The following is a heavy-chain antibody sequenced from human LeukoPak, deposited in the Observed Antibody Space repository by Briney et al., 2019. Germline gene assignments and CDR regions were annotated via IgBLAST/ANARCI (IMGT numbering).Heavy chain of an antibody. CDR1: GFTFSNYG. D-gene: IGHD4-11*01. V-gene: IGHV3-30*02. J-gene: IGHJ3*02. CDR3: AKDFGYSNYGRAFDI. CDR2: IRYDGSIK. Sequence: PGGSLRLSCAASGFTFSNYGMHWVRQAPGKGLEWVAFIRYDGSIKYYADSVKGRFTISRDNSETTLYLQMNSLRAEDTAVYYCAKDFGYSNYGRAFDIWGQGTMVTVSS.